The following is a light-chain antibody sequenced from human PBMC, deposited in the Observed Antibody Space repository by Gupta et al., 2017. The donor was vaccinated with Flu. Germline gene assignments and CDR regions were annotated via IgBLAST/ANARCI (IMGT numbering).Light chain of an antibody. CDR1: KLGEKY. CDR2: EDK. V-gene: IGLV3-1*01. Sequence: SHYLNQPPSVSVSPGQTANISCSGEKLGEKYVCWYQQKTGQSPVVIIYEDKKRPSGTPDRFSGSNSGNLATLTISGTQPVDEAEYYCQAWDTSTKVFFGGGTKLTVL. J-gene: IGLJ2*01. CDR3: QAWDTSTKVF.